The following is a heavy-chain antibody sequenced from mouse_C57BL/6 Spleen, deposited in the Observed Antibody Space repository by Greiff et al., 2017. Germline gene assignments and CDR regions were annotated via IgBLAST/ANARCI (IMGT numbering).Heavy chain of an antibody. D-gene: IGHD1-1*01. CDR1: GYTFTSYW. Sequence: QVQLKQPGAELVKPGASVKLSCKASGYTFTSYWMQWVKQRPGQGLEWIGEIDPSDSYTNYNQKFKGKATLTVDTSSSTAYMQLSSLTSKDSADYYCARKRGDYYGSSYSFDYWGQGTTLTVSS. CDR3: ARKRGDYYGSSYSFDY. J-gene: IGHJ2*01. CDR2: IDPSDSYT. V-gene: IGHV1-50*01.